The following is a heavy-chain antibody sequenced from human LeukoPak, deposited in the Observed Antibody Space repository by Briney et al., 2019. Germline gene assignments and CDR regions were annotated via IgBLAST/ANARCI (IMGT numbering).Heavy chain of an antibody. Sequence: GGSLRLSCAASGFTFSSYGMHWVRQAPGKGLEWVAVIWYDGSNKYYADSVKGRFTISRDNSKNTLYLQMNSLRAEDTAVYYCARARSGYEEFDYWGQGTLVTVSS. CDR3: ARARSGYEEFDY. D-gene: IGHD5-12*01. CDR2: IWYDGSNK. V-gene: IGHV3-33*01. CDR1: GFTFSSYG. J-gene: IGHJ4*02.